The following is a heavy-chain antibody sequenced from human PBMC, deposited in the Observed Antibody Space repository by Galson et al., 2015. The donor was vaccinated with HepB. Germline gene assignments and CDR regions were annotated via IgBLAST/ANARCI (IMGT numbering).Heavy chain of an antibody. CDR1: GFTFSRYW. J-gene: IGHJ4*02. D-gene: IGHD1-26*01. V-gene: IGHV3-7*01. CDR2: IKQDGSGK. Sequence: SLRLSCAASGFTFSRYWMNWVRQAPGKGLEWVANIKQDGSGKYYVDSVKGRFTISRDNAKNSLYLQVNSLRAEDTAVYYCARVLVELAGKWELPPYYFDYWGQGTLVTVSS. CDR3: ARVLVELAGKWELPPYYFDY.